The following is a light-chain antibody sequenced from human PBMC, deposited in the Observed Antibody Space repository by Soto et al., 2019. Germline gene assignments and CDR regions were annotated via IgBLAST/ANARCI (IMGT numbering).Light chain of an antibody. J-gene: IGLJ2*01. Sequence: QAVLTQPPSVSGAPGQSVTISCTGSSSNIGAGYAVHWYQQLPGTAPKLLISDNTDRPSGVPDRFSGSQSGTTASLAITGLQAEDEAEYFCQSYDNSHDWDVVFGGGTKVTVL. V-gene: IGLV1-40*01. CDR3: QSYDNSHDWDVV. CDR2: DNT. CDR1: SSNIGAGYA.